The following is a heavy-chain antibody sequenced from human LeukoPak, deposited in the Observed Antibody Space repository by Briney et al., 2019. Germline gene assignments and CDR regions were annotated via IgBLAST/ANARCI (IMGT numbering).Heavy chain of an antibody. Sequence: GGSLRLSCAGSGFTFSIYAMHWVRQPPGKGLDWVAVISYDGSNKYYADSVKGRFTISRDNSKNTLYLQMNSLRAEDTAVYYCARLRNKDAGGFYPDGFDFWGQGTMVTVSS. CDR1: GFTFSIYA. J-gene: IGHJ3*01. D-gene: IGHD3-22*01. V-gene: IGHV3-30-3*01. CDR2: ISYDGSNK. CDR3: ARLRNKDAGGFYPDGFDF.